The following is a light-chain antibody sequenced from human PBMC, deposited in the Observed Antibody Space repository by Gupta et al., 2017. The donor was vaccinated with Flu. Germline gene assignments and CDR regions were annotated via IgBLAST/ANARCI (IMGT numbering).Light chain of an antibody. CDR3: QQRSNWPMYT. Sequence: ATLSLSPGDRADLSCRASQSVSDYIVWYQQKPGQPPRLLLFSPSTRVAGIPPRFSVSGSGTDFPLTISSLEPEDFAVYYCQQRSNWPMYTFGQGTRLEI. V-gene: IGKV3-11*01. J-gene: IGKJ2*01. CDR2: SPS. CDR1: QSVSDY.